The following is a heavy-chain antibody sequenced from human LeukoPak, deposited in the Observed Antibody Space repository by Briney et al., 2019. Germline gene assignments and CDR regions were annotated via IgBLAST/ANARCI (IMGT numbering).Heavy chain of an antibody. CDR3: AKAALWFGSLYYFDY. CDR1: GFIFSSYA. Sequence: GGSLRLSCAASGFIFSSYAMHWVRQAPGEGLDWVAFIRYDGSNECYADSVKGRFTISRDNSENTLYLQMNSLRAEDTAVYYCAKAALWFGSLYYFDYWGQGTLVTVSS. J-gene: IGHJ4*02. CDR2: IRYDGSNE. D-gene: IGHD3-10*01. V-gene: IGHV3-30*02.